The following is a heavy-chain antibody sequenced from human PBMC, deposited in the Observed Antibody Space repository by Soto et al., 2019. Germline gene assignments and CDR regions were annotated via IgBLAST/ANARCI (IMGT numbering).Heavy chain of an antibody. J-gene: IGHJ6*02. Sequence: GSLRLSCAASGFPFTKYAMSWVRQAPGKGLEWVSAISDRGSRTYYADSVKGRFTSSRDNSKNTLYLQMNSLRPEDTAVYYCARSLGYYYYGMDVWGQGTTVTVSS. CDR1: GFPFTKYA. V-gene: IGHV3-23*01. CDR2: ISDRGSRT. CDR3: ARSLGYYYYGMDV.